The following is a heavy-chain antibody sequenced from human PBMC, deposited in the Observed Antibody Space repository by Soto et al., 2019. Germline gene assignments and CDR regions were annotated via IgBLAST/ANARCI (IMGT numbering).Heavy chain of an antibody. CDR2: INHSGST. Sequence: SETLSLTCAVYGGSFSGYYWSWIRQPPGKGLEWIGEINHSGSTNYNPSLKSRVTISVDTSKNQFSLKLSSVTAADTAVYYCAVQLRSYDYIWGSYRYPDYWGQGTLVTVSS. CDR3: AVQLRSYDYIWGSYRYPDY. V-gene: IGHV4-34*01. CDR1: GGSFSGYY. J-gene: IGHJ4*02. D-gene: IGHD3-16*02.